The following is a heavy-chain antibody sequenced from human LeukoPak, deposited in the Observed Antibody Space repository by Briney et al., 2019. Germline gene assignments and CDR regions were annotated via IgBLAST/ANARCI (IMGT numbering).Heavy chain of an antibody. V-gene: IGHV4-39*01. CDR3: ARHESYYHYYMDV. J-gene: IGHJ6*03. CDR1: GGSISSGSYY. Sequence: PSETLSLTCSVSGGSISSGSYYWGWIRQPPGKGLEWIGFIYYSGSTYYNPSLKSRVSISVDTSKQHFSLKLTSVTAADTAVYYRARHESYYHYYMDVWGKGTTVTVSS. CDR2: IYYSGST.